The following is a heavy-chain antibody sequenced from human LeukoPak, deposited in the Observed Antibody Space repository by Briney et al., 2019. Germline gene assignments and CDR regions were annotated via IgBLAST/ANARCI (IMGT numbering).Heavy chain of an antibody. CDR3: ARYGSSRGGVPAAIFPHWFDP. CDR2: IYTSGST. J-gene: IGHJ5*02. V-gene: IGHV4-4*07. D-gene: IGHD2-2*01. Sequence: SETLSLTCTVSGGSISSYYWSWIRQPAGKGLEWIWRIYTSGSTNYNPSLKSRVTMSVETSKNQFSLKLSSVTAADTAVYYCARYGSSRGGVPAAIFPHWFDPWGQGTLVTVSS. CDR1: GGSISSYY.